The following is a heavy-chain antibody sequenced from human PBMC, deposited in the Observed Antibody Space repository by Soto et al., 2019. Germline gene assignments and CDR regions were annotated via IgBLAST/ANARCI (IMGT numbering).Heavy chain of an antibody. D-gene: IGHD2-2*01. CDR3: ARADTGYCSSTSCYPDAFDI. CDR2: IYYSGST. V-gene: IGHV4-59*01. CDR1: GGSISRYY. J-gene: IGHJ3*02. Sequence: SETLSLTCAVSGGSISRYYWSWIRQPPGKGLEWIGYIYYSGSTNYNPSLKSRVTISVDTSKNQFSLKLSSVTAADTAVYYCARADTGYCSSTSCYPDAFDIWGQGTMVTVSS.